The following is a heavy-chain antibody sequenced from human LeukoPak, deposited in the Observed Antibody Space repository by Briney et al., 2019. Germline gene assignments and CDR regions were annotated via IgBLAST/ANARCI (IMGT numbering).Heavy chain of an antibody. V-gene: IGHV4-59*12. Sequence: PSETLSLTCTVSGVSISSYYWSWIRQPPGKGLEWIGYIYYSGTTNYNPSLKSRVTISVDTSKNQFALKLRSVTAAATAVYYCAREGLYSSGWYVFDPWGQGTLVTVSS. CDR1: GVSISSYY. D-gene: IGHD6-19*01. J-gene: IGHJ5*02. CDR2: IYYSGTT. CDR3: AREGLYSSGWYVFDP.